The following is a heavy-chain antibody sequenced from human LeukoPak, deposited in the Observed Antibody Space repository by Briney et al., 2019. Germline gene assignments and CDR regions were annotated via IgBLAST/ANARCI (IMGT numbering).Heavy chain of an antibody. Sequence: PGGSLRLSCAASGFTFSSYAMSWVRQAPGKGLEWVSAISGSGGSTYYADSVKGRFTISRDNSKNTLYLQMNSLRAEDTAVYYCAKVGAAREKYYYYGMDVWGQGTTVTVSS. CDR1: GFTFSSYA. V-gene: IGHV3-23*01. CDR2: ISGSGGST. CDR3: AKVGAAREKYYYYGMDV. J-gene: IGHJ6*02. D-gene: IGHD6-6*01.